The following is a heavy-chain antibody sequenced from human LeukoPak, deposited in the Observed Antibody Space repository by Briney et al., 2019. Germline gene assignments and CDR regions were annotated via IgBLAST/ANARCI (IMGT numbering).Heavy chain of an antibody. CDR1: GFTFSSYA. J-gene: IGHJ4*02. D-gene: IGHD3-22*01. CDR3: AGTYCYDSSGYYYVLGGLDY. CDR2: TSGRGGST. Sequence: GGSLRLSCAASGFTFSSYAMSWVRQAPGKGLEWVSATSGRGGSTYYADSVKGRFTISRDNSKNTLYLQMNSLRAEDTAVYYCAGTYCYDSSGYYYVLGGLDYWGQGTLVTVSS. V-gene: IGHV3-23*01.